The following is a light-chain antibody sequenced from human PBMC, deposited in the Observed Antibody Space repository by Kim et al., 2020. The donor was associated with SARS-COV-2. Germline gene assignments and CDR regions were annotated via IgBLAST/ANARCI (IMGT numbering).Light chain of an antibody. Sequence: DIQMTQSPSTLSASVGDRVTITCRASHSIDRWLAWYQQKPGKAPKLLIYNGDTLESGVPSRFIGSRSGTDFTLTISSLQVDDFATYYCQQFSSNSRTFGQGTKLEIK. CDR1: HSIDRW. CDR3: QQFSSNSRT. J-gene: IGKJ2*01. V-gene: IGKV1-5*01. CDR2: NGD.